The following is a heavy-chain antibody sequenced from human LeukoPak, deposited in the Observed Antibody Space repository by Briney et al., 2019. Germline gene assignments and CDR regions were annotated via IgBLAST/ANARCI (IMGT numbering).Heavy chain of an antibody. CDR1: GFTFDDYA. Sequence: GGSLRLSCAASGFTFDDYAMHWVRQAPGKGLEWVSGISWNSGSIGYADSVKGRFTISRDNAKNSLYLQMNSLRAEDTAVYYCARERGYSYGYSWDYWGQGTLVTVSS. CDR2: ISWNSGSI. V-gene: IGHV3-9*01. D-gene: IGHD5-18*01. CDR3: ARERGYSYGYSWDY. J-gene: IGHJ4*02.